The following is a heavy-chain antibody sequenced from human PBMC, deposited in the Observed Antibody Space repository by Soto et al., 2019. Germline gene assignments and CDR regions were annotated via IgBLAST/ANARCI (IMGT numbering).Heavy chain of an antibody. CDR3: TRRGCSTTGCYFN. V-gene: IGHV3-74*01. CDR1: GCPFRSYW. Sequence: GVSLGLSCAASGCPFRSYWMHWVRQAPGKGLVWVSRINGDGSSISYADSVKGRFTISRDNAKNTLYLRMNSLRAEDAAVYYCTRRGCSTTGCYFNWGRGTLVTVSS. D-gene: IGHD2-2*01. CDR2: INGDGSSI. J-gene: IGHJ4*02.